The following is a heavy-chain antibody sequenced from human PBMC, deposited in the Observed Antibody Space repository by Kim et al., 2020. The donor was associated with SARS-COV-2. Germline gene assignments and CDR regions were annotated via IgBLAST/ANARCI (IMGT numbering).Heavy chain of an antibody. CDR3: ARSSFFDTTTRYNLAYF. J-gene: IGHJ2*01. CDR2: FHASRGT. Sequence: SETLSLTCAVSGDSISNFYWSWIRQPAGKGLEWIGRFHASRGTNYSPSFKSRVTMSLDTSNNQFSLKVSSVTGADTAVYYCARSSFFDTTTRYNLAYF. V-gene: IGHV4-4*07. CDR1: GDSISNFY. D-gene: IGHD2-2*02.